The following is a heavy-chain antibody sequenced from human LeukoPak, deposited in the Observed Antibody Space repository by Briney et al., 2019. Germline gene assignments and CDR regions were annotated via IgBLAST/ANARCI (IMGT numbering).Heavy chain of an antibody. CDR2: IYYTGST. CDR3: ARVDTAIRPDTYFDY. D-gene: IGHD5-18*01. Sequence: SETLSLTCTVSGGSISSGSYYWGWIRQPPGKGLEWIGSIYYTGSTSYNPSLKSRVSISVDTSKNQLSLKVSSVTAADTAVYYCARVDTAIRPDTYFDYWGRGTPVTVSS. V-gene: IGHV4-39*01. J-gene: IGHJ4*02. CDR1: GGSISSGSYY.